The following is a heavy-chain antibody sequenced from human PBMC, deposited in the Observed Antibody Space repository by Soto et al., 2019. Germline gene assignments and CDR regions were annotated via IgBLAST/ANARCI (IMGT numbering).Heavy chain of an antibody. V-gene: IGHV3-30*18. CDR1: GFTFSSYG. CDR3: AKDYGDYAFYYDYGMDV. CDR2: ISYDGSNK. J-gene: IGHJ6*01. Sequence: QVQLVESGGGVVQPGRSLRLSCAASGFTFSSYGMHWVRQAPGKGLEWVAVISYDGSNKYYADSVKGRFTISRDNSKNTLYLQMNSLRAEDTAVYYCAKDYGDYAFYYDYGMDVW. D-gene: IGHD4-17*01.